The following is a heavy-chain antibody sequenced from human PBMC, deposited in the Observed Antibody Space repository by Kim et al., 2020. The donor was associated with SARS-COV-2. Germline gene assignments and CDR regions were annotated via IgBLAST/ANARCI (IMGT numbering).Heavy chain of an antibody. CDR2: IKQDGSEK. V-gene: IGHV3-7*03. CDR3: AREDRRITMVRGVKAAFDI. CDR1: GFTFSSYW. D-gene: IGHD3-10*01. Sequence: GGSLRLSCAASGFTFSSYWMSWVRQAPGKGLEWVANIKQDGSEKYYVDSVKGRFTISRDNAKNSLYLQMNSLRAEDTAVYYCAREDRRITMVRGVKAAFDICGQGTMVTVSS. J-gene: IGHJ3*02.